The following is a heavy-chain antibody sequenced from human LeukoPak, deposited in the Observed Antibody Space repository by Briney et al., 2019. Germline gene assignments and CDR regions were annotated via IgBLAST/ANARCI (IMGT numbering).Heavy chain of an antibody. CDR2: IYSGGST. Sequence: GGSLRLSCAASGFTVSSNYMSWVRQAPGKGLEWVSVIYSGGSTYYADSVKGRFTISRDNSENTLYLQMNSLRAEDTAVYYCASILAPGIAVAGTYYYGMDVWGQGTTVTVSS. CDR3: ASILAPGIAVAGTYYYGMDV. CDR1: GFTVSSNY. D-gene: IGHD6-19*01. J-gene: IGHJ6*02. V-gene: IGHV3-53*01.